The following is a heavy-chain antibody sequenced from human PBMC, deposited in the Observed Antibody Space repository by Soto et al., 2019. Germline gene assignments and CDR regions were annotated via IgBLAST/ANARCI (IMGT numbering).Heavy chain of an antibody. CDR2: VYYSGST. D-gene: IGHD1-1*01. CDR1: GASISSYY. J-gene: IGHJ4*02. Sequence: QVPLQESGPGLVKPPETLSLTCTVSGASISSYYWSWIRQPPGKGLEWIGYVYYSGSTNYNPSLKSRVTISVDTSKNQFSLKLSSVTAADTAKYYCARDTTPSLWGQGTLITVSS. CDR3: ARDTTPSL. V-gene: IGHV4-59*01.